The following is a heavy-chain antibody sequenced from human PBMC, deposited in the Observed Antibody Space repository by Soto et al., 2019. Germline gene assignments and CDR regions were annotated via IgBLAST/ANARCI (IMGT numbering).Heavy chain of an antibody. D-gene: IGHD3-16*01. Sequence: QVQLQESGPGLVKPSGTLSLTCAVTGGSISTANWWSWVRQTPGKGLEWIGPIYHAGSTNYNPSLKSRVTISVDKSKNQFSLSLTSVTAADTAVYYYERRPWGAGWFDPWGQGTLVIVSS. CDR3: ERRPWGAGWFDP. CDR2: IYHAGST. J-gene: IGHJ5*02. V-gene: IGHV4-4*02. CDR1: GGSISTANW.